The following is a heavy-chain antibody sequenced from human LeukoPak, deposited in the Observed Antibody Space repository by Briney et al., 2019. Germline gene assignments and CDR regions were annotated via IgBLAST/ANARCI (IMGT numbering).Heavy chain of an antibody. J-gene: IGHJ2*01. V-gene: IGHV1-18*01. CDR3: ARGTKDYYDSSGPGSYFDL. CDR1: GYTFTSYG. D-gene: IGHD3-22*01. CDR2: LSAYNGNT. Sequence: GASVKVSCKASGYTFTSYGISWVRQAPGQGLEWMGWLSAYNGNTNYAQKLQGRVTMTTDTSTSTAYMELRSLRSDDTAVYYCARGTKDYYDSSGPGSYFDLWGRGTLVTVSS.